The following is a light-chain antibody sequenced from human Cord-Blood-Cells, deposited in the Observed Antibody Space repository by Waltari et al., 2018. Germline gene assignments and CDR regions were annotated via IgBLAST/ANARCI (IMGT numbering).Light chain of an antibody. CDR1: QSVSSY. J-gene: IGKJ1*01. Sequence: EIVLPQSPATLPLSPGERATLSCRASQSVSSYLAWYQQNPGQAPRLLSYDASNRATGIPARFSGSGSGTDFTLTISSLEPEDFAVYYCQQRSNWWTFGQGTKVEIK. CDR2: DAS. CDR3: QQRSNWWT. V-gene: IGKV3-11*01.